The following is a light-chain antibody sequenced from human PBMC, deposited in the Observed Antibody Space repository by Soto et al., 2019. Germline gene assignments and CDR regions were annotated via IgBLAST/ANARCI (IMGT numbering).Light chain of an antibody. CDR2: GAS. V-gene: IGKV3-15*01. Sequence: EIVMTQSPATLSVSPGERATLSCRASQGVSGNLAWYQQKLGQAPRLLIYGASTRATGVPARFSGSGSGTEFTFTISSLQPEDFAIYYCQQYNNWPPTFGQGTRLEIK. J-gene: IGKJ5*01. CDR3: QQYNNWPPT. CDR1: QGVSGN.